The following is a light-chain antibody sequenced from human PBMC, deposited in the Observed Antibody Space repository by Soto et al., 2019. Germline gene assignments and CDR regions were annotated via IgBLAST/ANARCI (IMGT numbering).Light chain of an antibody. V-gene: IGKV3-15*01. CDR1: QSVSSN. CDR3: QQYNNCPRT. J-gene: IGKJ1*01. CDR2: GAS. Sequence: EIVMTQSPAPLSVSPGERATLSGRTRQSVSSNLAWYQQKPGQAPRLLIYGASTRATGIPARFSGSGSGTEFTLTISSLQSEDFAVYYCQQYNNCPRTFGQGTKVEIK.